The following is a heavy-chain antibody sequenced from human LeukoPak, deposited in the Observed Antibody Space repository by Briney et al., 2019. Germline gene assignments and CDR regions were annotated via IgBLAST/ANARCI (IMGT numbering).Heavy chain of an antibody. D-gene: IGHD3-3*01. CDR3: ARDPDYDFWSGYYYYYYMDV. CDR2: INPNSGGT. J-gene: IGHJ6*03. Sequence: ASVKVSCKASGYTFTSYYMHRVRQAPGQGLEWMGWINPNSGGTKYAQKFQGRVTMTRDTSISTAYMELSRLRSDDTVVYYCARDPDYDFWSGYYYYYYMDVWGKGTTVTVSS. V-gene: IGHV1-2*02. CDR1: GYTFTSYY.